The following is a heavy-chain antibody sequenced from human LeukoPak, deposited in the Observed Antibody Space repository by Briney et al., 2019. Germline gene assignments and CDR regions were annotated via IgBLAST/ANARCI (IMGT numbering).Heavy chain of an antibody. D-gene: IGHD3-22*01. CDR1: GYTFTGYY. J-gene: IGHJ4*02. Sequence: ASVKVSCKASGYTFTGYYMHWVRQAPGQGLAWMGWINPNSGGTNYAQKFQGRVTMTRDTSISTAYMELSRLRSDDTAVYYCATDMSYDSSGYPYWGQGTLVTVSS. CDR3: ATDMSYDSSGYPY. CDR2: INPNSGGT. V-gene: IGHV1-2*02.